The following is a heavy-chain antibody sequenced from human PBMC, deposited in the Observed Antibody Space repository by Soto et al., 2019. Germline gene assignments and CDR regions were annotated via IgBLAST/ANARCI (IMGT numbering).Heavy chain of an antibody. D-gene: IGHD3-3*01. CDR3: ATHRSGRFLEWLPEGSLVY. CDR2: FDPEDGET. V-gene: IGHV1-24*01. Sequence: QVQLVQSGAEVKKPGASVKVSCKVSGYTLTDLSMHWVRQAPGKGLEWMGGFDPEDGETIYAQKFQGRVTMTEDTATDTAYMELSSLRSEDTAVYYCATHRSGRFLEWLPEGSLVYWGQGTLVTVSS. J-gene: IGHJ4*02. CDR1: GYTLTDLS.